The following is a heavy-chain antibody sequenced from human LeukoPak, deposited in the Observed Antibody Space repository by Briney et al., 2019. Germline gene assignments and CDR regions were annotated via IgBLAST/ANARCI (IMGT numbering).Heavy chain of an antibody. J-gene: IGHJ4*02. Sequence: GGSLRLSCAASGFTFSSYGMSWVRQAPGKGLEWVSAITATSSSTHDADSVKGRFTISRDNSKNTLYLQMNSLRAEDTAVYYCAKVPDYYDSSGHDYWGQGTLVTVSS. V-gene: IGHV3-23*01. CDR3: AKVPDYYDSSGHDY. D-gene: IGHD3-22*01. CDR1: GFTFSSYG. CDR2: ITATSSST.